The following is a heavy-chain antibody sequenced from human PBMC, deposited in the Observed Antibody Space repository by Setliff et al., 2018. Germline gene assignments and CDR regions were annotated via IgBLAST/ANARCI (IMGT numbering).Heavy chain of an antibody. D-gene: IGHD2-2*01. Sequence: GGSLRLSCVVSGLTVSNDFMGWVRQAPGKGLEWVSSIDSSSTWIYYADSVKGRFTISRDNAENSLYLQMNSLRAEDTAVYYCARSETCHSTHCSPYDYWGQGTPVTVSS. CDR1: GLTVSNDF. CDR3: ARSETCHSTHCSPYDY. J-gene: IGHJ4*02. CDR2: IDSSSTWI. V-gene: IGHV3-21*01.